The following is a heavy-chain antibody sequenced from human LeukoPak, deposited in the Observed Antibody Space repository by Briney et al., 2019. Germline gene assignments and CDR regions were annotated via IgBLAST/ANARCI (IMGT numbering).Heavy chain of an antibody. V-gene: IGHV3-21*01. CDR3: ATRKEANLGFDY. D-gene: IGHD1-1*01. CDR2: ISSSSGYI. Sequence: GRSLRLSCSASGFTFSSYGMHWVRQAPGKGLEWVSSISSSSGYIYYADSVKGRFTISRDNAKNSLYLQMNSLRAEDTAVYYCATRKEANLGFDYWGQGTLVTVSS. J-gene: IGHJ4*02. CDR1: GFTFSSYG.